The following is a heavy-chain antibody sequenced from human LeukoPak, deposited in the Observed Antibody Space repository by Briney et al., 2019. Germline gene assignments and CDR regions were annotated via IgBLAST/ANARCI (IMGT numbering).Heavy chain of an antibody. CDR1: GGTFSSYA. V-gene: IGHV1-69*13. D-gene: IGHD4-11*01. J-gene: IGHJ4*02. CDR3: ARALTTFGQDGSYFDY. CDR2: IIPIFGTA. Sequence: SVKVSCKASGGTFSSYAISWVRQAPGQGLEWMGGIIPIFGTANYAQKFQGRVTITADESTSTAYMELSSLRSEDTAVYYCARALTTFGQDGSYFDYWGQGTLVTVSS.